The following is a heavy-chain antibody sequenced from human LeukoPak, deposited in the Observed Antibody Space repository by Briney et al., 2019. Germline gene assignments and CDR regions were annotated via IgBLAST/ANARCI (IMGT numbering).Heavy chain of an antibody. J-gene: IGHJ3*02. CDR1: GGSISSSSYY. V-gene: IGHV4-39*01. Sequence: SETLSLTCTASGGSISSSSYYWGWIRQPPGKWLEWIGSIYYSGSTYYNPSLKSRVTISVDTSKNQFSLKLSSVTAADTAVYHCGSCYPAFDIWGQGTMVTVSS. CDR2: IYYSGST. CDR3: GSCYPAFDI. D-gene: IGHD2-15*01.